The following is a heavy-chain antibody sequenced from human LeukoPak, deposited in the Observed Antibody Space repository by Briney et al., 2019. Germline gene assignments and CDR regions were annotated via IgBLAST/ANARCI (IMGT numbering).Heavy chain of an antibody. CDR2: IYYSGST. V-gene: IGHV4-59*08. D-gene: IGHD6-19*01. Sequence: SETLSLTCTVSGGSISSYYWSWIRQPPGKGLEWIGYIYYSGSTNYNPSLKGRVTISVDTSKNQFSLKLSSVTAADTAVYYCARLVRAVAGSNWFDPWGQGTLVTVSS. CDR3: ARLVRAVAGSNWFDP. J-gene: IGHJ5*02. CDR1: GGSISSYY.